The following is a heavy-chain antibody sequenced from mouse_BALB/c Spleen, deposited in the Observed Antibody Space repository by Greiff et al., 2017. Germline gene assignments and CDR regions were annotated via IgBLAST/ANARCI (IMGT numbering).Heavy chain of an antibody. CDR1: GYTFTSYY. Sequence: QVQLKESGPELVKPGASVRISCKASGYTFTSYYIHWVKQRPGQGLEWIGWIYPGNVNTKYNEKFKGKATLTADKSSSTAYMQLSSLTSEDSAVYFCARRYEDYAMDYWGQGTSVTVSS. D-gene: IGHD2-14*01. CDR3: ARRYEDYAMDY. V-gene: IGHV1S56*01. J-gene: IGHJ4*01. CDR2: IYPGNVNT.